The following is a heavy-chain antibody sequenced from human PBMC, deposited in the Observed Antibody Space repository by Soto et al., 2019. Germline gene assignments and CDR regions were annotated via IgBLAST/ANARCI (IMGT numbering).Heavy chain of an antibody. D-gene: IGHD3-10*01. J-gene: IGHJ4*03. CDR3: GADRRSCSRSYDF. Sequence: GGSLRLSCTASGFTFILDTRNWVRQAPGKGLEWVSSISSTSSYTYYADSVTGRFTISRDNAETSLFLQMSALRAEDTALYYCGADRRSCSRSYDFWGDGAMVA. CDR2: ISSTSSYT. CDR1: GFTFILDT. V-gene: IGHV3-21*04.